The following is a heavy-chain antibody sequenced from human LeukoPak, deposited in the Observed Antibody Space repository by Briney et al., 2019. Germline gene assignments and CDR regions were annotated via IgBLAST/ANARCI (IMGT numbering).Heavy chain of an antibody. D-gene: IGHD3-22*01. CDR3: ARDSGDSSGYLGFDY. V-gene: IGHV1-2*02. CDR1: GYTFTGYY. CDR2: INPNSGGT. J-gene: IGHJ4*02. Sequence: AASVKVSCKASGYTFTGYYMHWVRQAPGQGLEWMGWINPNSGGTNYAQKFQGRVIMTRDTSISTAYMELSRLRSDDTAVYYCARDSGDSSGYLGFDYWGQGTLVTVSS.